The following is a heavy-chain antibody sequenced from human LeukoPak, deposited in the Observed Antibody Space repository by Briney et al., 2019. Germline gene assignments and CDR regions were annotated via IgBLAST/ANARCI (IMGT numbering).Heavy chain of an antibody. V-gene: IGHV1-8*01. CDR3: ARVDYYGSGSYLREYYYYGMDV. D-gene: IGHD3-10*01. Sequence: GASVKVSCKASEYTFTSYDINWVRQATGQGLEWMGWMNPNSGNTGYAQKFQGRVTMTRNTSISTAYMELSSLRSEDTAVYYCARVDYYGSGSYLREYYYYGMDVWGQGTTVTVSS. CDR1: EYTFTSYD. J-gene: IGHJ6*02. CDR2: MNPNSGNT.